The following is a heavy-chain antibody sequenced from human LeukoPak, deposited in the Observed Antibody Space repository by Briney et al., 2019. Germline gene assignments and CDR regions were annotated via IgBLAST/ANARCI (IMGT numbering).Heavy chain of an antibody. CDR1: GGSISSGDYY. CDR3: ARGRYYYDSSGYYSGTYYFDY. V-gene: IGHV4-30-4*01. D-gene: IGHD3-22*01. CDR2: IYYSGST. Sequence: SETLSLTCTVSGGSISSGDYYWNWIRRPPGKGLEWIGYIYYSGSTYYNPSLKSRVTISIDTSKNQFSLKLSSVTAADTAVYYCARGRYYYDSSGYYSGTYYFDYWGQGTLVTVSS. J-gene: IGHJ4*02.